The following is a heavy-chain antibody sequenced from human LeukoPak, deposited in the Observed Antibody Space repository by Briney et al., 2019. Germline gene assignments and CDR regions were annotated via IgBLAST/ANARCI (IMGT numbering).Heavy chain of an antibody. CDR1: GFTFSSYA. Sequence: GSLRLSCAASGFTFSSYAMHWVRQAPEKGLEYVSAISSNCGSTYYANSVKGRFTISRDNSKNTLCLQMGSLRAEDMAVYYCARGGGAKIYYDSSGPPNYWGQGTLVTVSS. CDR2: ISSNCGST. CDR3: ARGGGAKIYYDSSGPPNY. V-gene: IGHV3-64*01. J-gene: IGHJ4*02. D-gene: IGHD3-22*01.